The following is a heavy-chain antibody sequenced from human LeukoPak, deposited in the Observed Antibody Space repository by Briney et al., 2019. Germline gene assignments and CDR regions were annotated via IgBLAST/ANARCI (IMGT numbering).Heavy chain of an antibody. V-gene: IGHV1-2*02. CDR2: INPNSGGT. J-gene: IGHJ4*02. D-gene: IGHD3-10*01. CDR3: ARVRRGRAPFDY. Sequence: GASVKVSCKASGYTFTSYGISWVRQAPGQGLKWMGWINPNSGGTNYAQKFQGRVTMTRDTSISTAYMEPSRLRSDDTAVYYCARVRRGRAPFDYWGQGTLVTVSS. CDR1: GYTFTSYG.